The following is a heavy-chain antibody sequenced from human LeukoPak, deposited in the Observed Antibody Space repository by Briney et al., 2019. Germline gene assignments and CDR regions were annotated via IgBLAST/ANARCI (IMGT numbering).Heavy chain of an antibody. Sequence: GGSLRLSCAASGFIFSSYSMSWVRQAPGKGLEWFSVITGSGGNTYYADSVKGRFTISKDNSKNTLDLQMNSLRAEDTAIYYCAKTVVVITFRFDSWGQGSLVTVSS. CDR2: ITGSGGNT. J-gene: IGHJ4*02. D-gene: IGHD2-21*01. CDR1: GFIFSSYS. V-gene: IGHV3-23*01. CDR3: AKTVVVITFRFDS.